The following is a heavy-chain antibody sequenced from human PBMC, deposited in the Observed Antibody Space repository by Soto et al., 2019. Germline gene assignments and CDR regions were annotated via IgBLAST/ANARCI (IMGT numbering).Heavy chain of an antibody. CDR1: GFTFSSYG. CDR3: ARMYYYGSGSYYMGGMDV. CDR2: IWYDGSNK. J-gene: IGHJ6*02. V-gene: IGHV3-33*01. Sequence: GGSLRLSCAASGFTFSSYGMHWVRQAPGKGLEWVAVIWYDGSNKYYADSVKGRFTISRDNSKNTLYLQMNSLRAEDTAVYYCARMYYYGSGSYYMGGMDVWGQGTTVTVS. D-gene: IGHD3-10*01.